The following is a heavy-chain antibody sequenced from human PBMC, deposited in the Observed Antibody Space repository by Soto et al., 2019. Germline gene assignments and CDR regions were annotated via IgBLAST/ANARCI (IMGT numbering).Heavy chain of an antibody. V-gene: IGHV1-18*01. CDR1: GYTFTSYG. J-gene: IGHJ5*02. CDR2: ISAYNGNT. D-gene: IGHD3-10*01. CDR3: ARSFGSGSYYKVNWLDP. Sequence: ASLKVSCKASGYTFTSYGISWVRQAPGQGLEWMGWISAYNGNTNYAQKLQGRVTMTTDTSTSTAYMELRSLRSDDTAVYYCARSFGSGSYYKVNWLDPWGQGTLVTVSS.